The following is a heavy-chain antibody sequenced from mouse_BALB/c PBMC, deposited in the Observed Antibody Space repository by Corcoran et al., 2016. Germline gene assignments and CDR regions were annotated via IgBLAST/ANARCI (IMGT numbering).Heavy chain of an antibody. CDR3: ARSAYDYDGGFAY. CDR2: IYWDDDK. Sequence: QVTLKESGPGILQPSQNLSLTCSFSGFSLSTSGMGVSWIRQPSGKGLEWLAHIYWDDDKRYNPSLKSRLTISKDTSSNQVFLKITSVDTADTATYYCARSAYDYDGGFAYWGQGTLVTVSA. CDR1: GFSLSTSGMG. J-gene: IGHJ3*01. V-gene: IGHV8-12*01. D-gene: IGHD2-4*01.